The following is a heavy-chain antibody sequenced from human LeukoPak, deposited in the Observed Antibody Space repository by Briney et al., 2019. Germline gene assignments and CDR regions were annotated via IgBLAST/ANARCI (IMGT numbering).Heavy chain of an antibody. CDR1: GDSISTNHW. J-gene: IGHJ6*02. V-gene: IGHV4-4*02. Sequence: PSETLSLTCAVSGDSISTNHWWSWVRQPPGKGLEWIGEVYHSGSTNYNPSLKSRVTISVDKSKNQFSLKLTSVTAADTAVYYCAGSPIGYGMDVWGQGTTVTVSS. CDR3: AGSPIGYGMDV. CDR2: VYHSGST.